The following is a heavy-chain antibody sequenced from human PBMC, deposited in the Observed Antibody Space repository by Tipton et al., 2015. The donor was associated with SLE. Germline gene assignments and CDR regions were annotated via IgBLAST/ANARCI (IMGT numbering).Heavy chain of an antibody. CDR3: ARGGYYYDVTGFSPFDY. Sequence: TLSLTCSVSGASIQSSGSYWSWIRQLPGKGLEWIGYVLYSGRTHYNPSLKSRLTISVDTSKNHFSLKLDSVTAADTALYYCARGGYYYDVTGFSPFDYWGQGILVTVSS. V-gene: IGHV4-31*03. CDR2: VLYSGRT. J-gene: IGHJ4*02. D-gene: IGHD3-22*01. CDR1: GASIQSSGSY.